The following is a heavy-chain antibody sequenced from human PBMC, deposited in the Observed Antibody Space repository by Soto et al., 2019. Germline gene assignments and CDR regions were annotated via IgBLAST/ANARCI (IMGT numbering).Heavy chain of an antibody. CDR1: GGSISSYY. J-gene: IGHJ3*02. D-gene: IGHD3-10*01. CDR2: IYYSGST. CDR3: ARADGSGSLGI. Sequence: SETLSLTCTVSGGSISSYYWSWIRQPPGKGLEWIGYIYYSGSTNYNPSLKSRVTISVDTSKNQFSLKLSSVTAADTAVYYCARADGSGSLGIWGQGTMVTVSS. V-gene: IGHV4-59*01.